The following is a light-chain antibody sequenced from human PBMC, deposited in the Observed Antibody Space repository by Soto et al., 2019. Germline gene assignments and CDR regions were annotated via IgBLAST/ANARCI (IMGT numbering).Light chain of an antibody. Sequence: QPVLTQSPSASASPGASVKLTCTLSRGHSSYAIAWYQQQAEKGPRYLMKLNSDGSHSKGDGIPDRFSGSSSGAERYLTISSLQSEDEADCYCQTWGTGIRIFGGGTKLTVL. CDR2: LNSDGSH. V-gene: IGLV4-69*01. CDR1: RGHSSYA. J-gene: IGLJ2*01. CDR3: QTWGTGIRI.